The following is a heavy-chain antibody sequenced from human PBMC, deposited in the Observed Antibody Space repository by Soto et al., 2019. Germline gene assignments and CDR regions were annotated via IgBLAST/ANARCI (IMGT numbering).Heavy chain of an antibody. CDR1: GGSISSYY. CDR2: IYYSGST. V-gene: IGHV4-59*08. Sequence: SETLSLTCTVSGGSISSYYWSWIRQPPGKGLEWIGYIYYSGSTNYNPSLKSRVTISVDTSKNQFSLKLTSMTAADTAVYYCARHKSLGGNFDYWGQGTLVTVSS. D-gene: IGHD2-15*01. CDR3: ARHKSLGGNFDY. J-gene: IGHJ4*02.